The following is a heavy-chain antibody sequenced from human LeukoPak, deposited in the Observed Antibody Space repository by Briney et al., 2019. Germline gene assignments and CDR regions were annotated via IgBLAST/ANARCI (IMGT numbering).Heavy chain of an antibody. CDR2: ISTDGVTT. CDR1: GFTFSTYA. D-gene: IGHD5-24*01. Sequence: PGGSLRLSCAASGFTFSTYAMHWVRQAPGKGLEYVSSISTDGVTTYYANSVKGRFTISRDNSESTLYLQMGSLRSEDTAVYYCARTSGYNYWYYWGQGTLVTVSS. J-gene: IGHJ4*02. V-gene: IGHV3-64*01. CDR3: ARTSGYNYWYY.